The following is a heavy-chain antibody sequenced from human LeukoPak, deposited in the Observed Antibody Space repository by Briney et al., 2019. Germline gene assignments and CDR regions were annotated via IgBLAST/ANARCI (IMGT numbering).Heavy chain of an antibody. Sequence: GGSLRLSCAASGFSFSNYAMSWVRQAPGQGLDWVSAISDSGVTAYYADSVKGRFTISRDNSKSTLYLQMNSLRTEDTAVYYCANLNAPYWGNFDYWGQGTLVTVSS. CDR3: ANLNAPYWGNFDY. CDR1: GFSFSNYA. J-gene: IGHJ4*02. D-gene: IGHD3-16*01. CDR2: ISDSGVTA. V-gene: IGHV3-23*01.